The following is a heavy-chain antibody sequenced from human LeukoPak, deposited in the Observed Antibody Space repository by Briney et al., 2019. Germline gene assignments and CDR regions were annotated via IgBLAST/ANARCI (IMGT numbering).Heavy chain of an antibody. CDR1: GLTLNGYW. J-gene: IGHJ3*01. CDR3: ARDMQLST. V-gene: IGHV3-74*01. CDR2: INGDGANT. D-gene: IGHD3-16*02. Sequence: GGSLGLSCAASGLTLNGYWMHWVRQVPGKGLVWVSRINGDGANTTYADSVRGRFTISRDNSKDTLFLQMNSLRAEDTAIYYCARDMQLSTWGLGTMVTVSS.